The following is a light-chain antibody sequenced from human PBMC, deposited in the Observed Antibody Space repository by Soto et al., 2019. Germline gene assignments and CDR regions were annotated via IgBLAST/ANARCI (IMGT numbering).Light chain of an antibody. V-gene: IGKV3-20*01. Sequence: EIVLPQSPATLSVSPGERATLSCRASQRVSSNFAWYQQKPGQAPRLLIYGASIRATGIPDRFSGSGSETDFTLTISRLEPEDFALYYCQQYGSSAPITFGQGTRLEIK. J-gene: IGKJ5*01. CDR3: QQYGSSAPIT. CDR2: GAS. CDR1: QRVSSN.